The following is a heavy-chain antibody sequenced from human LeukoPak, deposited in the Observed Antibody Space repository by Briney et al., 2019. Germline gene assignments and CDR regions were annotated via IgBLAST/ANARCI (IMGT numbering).Heavy chain of an antibody. D-gene: IGHD1-20*01. J-gene: IGHJ4*02. V-gene: IGHV3-15*07. Sequence: GGTLRLSCAASGFTFTNAWMNWDRQAPGKGLEWVGRIKSKADGETIDYAAPVKGRFTLSRDDSKNMLYLQMNSLKGEDTAVYYCSTLTSRGLSDSWGQGTLVTVSS. CDR2: IKSKADGETI. CDR1: GFTFTNAW. CDR3: STLTSRGLSDS.